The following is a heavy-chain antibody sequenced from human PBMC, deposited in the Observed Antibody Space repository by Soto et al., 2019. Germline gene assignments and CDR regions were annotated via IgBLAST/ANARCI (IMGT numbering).Heavy chain of an antibody. CDR3: AKYWPNTNSWHASDI. J-gene: IGHJ3*02. Sequence: EVQLLESGGGLVQPGGSPRLSCAASGFTFSTYAMSWVRQAPGKGLEWVSAISGSGGSTFYADSVKGRFTISRDNSKNTLYLQMNSLRGEDTALYYCAKYWPNTNSWHASDIWGQGTMVTVSS. V-gene: IGHV3-23*01. CDR2: ISGSGGST. D-gene: IGHD6-13*01. CDR1: GFTFSTYA.